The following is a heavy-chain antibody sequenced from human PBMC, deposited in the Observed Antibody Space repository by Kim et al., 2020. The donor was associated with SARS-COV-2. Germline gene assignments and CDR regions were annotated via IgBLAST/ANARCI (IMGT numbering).Heavy chain of an antibody. CDR3: ARDGAVYCSSTSCYEPPPLGY. V-gene: IGHV4-31*03. CDR2: IYYSGST. J-gene: IGHJ4*03. D-gene: IGHD2-2*01. Sequence: SETLSLTCTVSGGSISSGGYYWSWIRQHPGKGLEWIGYIYYSGSTYYNPSLKSRVTISVDTSKNQFSLKLSSVTAADTAVYYCARDGAVYCSSTSCYEPPPLGYWGQGTLVTVSS. CDR1: GGSISSGGYY.